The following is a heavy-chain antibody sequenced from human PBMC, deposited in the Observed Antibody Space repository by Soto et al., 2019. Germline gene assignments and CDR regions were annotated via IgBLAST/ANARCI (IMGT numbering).Heavy chain of an antibody. V-gene: IGHV3-49*04. CDR1: GFTFGDYA. CDR2: IRNKAYRGTT. CDR3: TTDDPINKY. J-gene: IGHJ1*01. Sequence: PGGSLRLSCTASGFTFGDYAMSWVRQAPGKGLEWISFIRNKAYRGTTKYAASVKGRFTISRDDSRNTVYLQMNSLKTEDTAVYYCTTDDPINKYWGQGTLVTVSS.